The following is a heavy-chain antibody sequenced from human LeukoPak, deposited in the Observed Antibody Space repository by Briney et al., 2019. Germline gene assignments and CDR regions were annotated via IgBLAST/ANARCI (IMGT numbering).Heavy chain of an antibody. J-gene: IGHJ4*02. CDR2: IYISGSP. CDR3: ARLIAVAGFDY. D-gene: IGHD6-19*01. CDR1: GGSISTSY. V-gene: IGHV4-4*07. Sequence: SETLSLTCTVSGGSISTSYWNWIRQPAGKGLEWIGRIYISGSPKYNPSLKSRATMSVDTSKNHFSLKLRSVTAADTAVYYCARLIAVAGFDYWGQGTLVTVSS.